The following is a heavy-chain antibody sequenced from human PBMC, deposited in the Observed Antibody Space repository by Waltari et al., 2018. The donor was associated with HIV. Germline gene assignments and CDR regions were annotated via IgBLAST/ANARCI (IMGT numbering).Heavy chain of an antibody. Sequence: QVQLQESGPGLVKPSETLSLTCTVSGGSISRYYWSWIRQHAGKGLEWIGRIYTSGSTNYNPAHKGRVPMSVDTSKNQFSLKLSSVTAADTAVYYCARWKLVENCTNGVCYIGAFDIWGQGTMVTVSS. J-gene: IGHJ3*02. CDR3: ARWKLVENCTNGVCYIGAFDI. CDR2: IYTSGST. V-gene: IGHV4-4*07. D-gene: IGHD2-8*01. CDR1: GGSISRYY.